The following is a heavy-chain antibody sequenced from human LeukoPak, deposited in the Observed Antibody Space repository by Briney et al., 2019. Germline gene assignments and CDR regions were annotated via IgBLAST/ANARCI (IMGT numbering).Heavy chain of an antibody. J-gene: IGHJ4*02. CDR3: ASRYGSGSYYPFDY. Sequence: GGSLRLSCAASGFTFSSYAMSWVRQAPGKGLEWVSYLSSSGSTIYYADSVKGRFTISRDNAKNSLYLQMNSLRAEDTAVYYCASRYGSGSYYPFDYWGQGTLVTVSS. CDR2: LSSSGSTI. D-gene: IGHD3-10*01. V-gene: IGHV3-48*04. CDR1: GFTFSSYA.